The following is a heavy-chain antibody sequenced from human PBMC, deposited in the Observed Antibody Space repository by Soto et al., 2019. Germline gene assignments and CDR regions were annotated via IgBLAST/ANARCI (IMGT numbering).Heavy chain of an antibody. CDR3: AHRPSYCSGGSCYSGFDY. Sequence: TLSLTCSVSGSSISSNFWSWVRQPPGKGLEWLALIDWDDDKRYSPSLKSRLTITKDTSKNQVVLTMTNMDPVDTATYYCAHRPSYCSGGSCYSGFDYWGQGTLVTVSS. D-gene: IGHD2-15*01. V-gene: IGHV2-5*08. J-gene: IGHJ4*02. CDR1: GSSISSNFW. CDR2: IDWDDDK.